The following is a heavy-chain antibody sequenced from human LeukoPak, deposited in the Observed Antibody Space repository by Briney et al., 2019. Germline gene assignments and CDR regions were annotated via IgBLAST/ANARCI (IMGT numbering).Heavy chain of an antibody. V-gene: IGHV1-2*02. CDR1: GYTFTGYY. CDR3: ARVISHKLLSPPYTWFAP. Sequence: ASVKVSCKASGYTFTGYYMHWVRQAPGQGLEWMGWINPNSGGTNYAQKFQGRVTMTRDTSISTAYMELSRLRSDDTAVYYCARVISHKLLSPPYTWFAPWGQETLATVS. D-gene: IGHD2-2*01. J-gene: IGHJ5*02. CDR2: INPNSGGT.